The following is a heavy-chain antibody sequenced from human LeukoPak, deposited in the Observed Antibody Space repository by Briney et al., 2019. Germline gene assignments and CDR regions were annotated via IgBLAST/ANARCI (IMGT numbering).Heavy chain of an antibody. V-gene: IGHV3-9*01. CDR3: AKDNGNRGLNWFDP. CDR2: ISWNSGSI. J-gene: IGHJ5*02. D-gene: IGHD1-1*01. Sequence: PGGSLRLSCAASGLTFDDYAMHWVRQAPGKGLEWVSGISWNSGSIGYADSVKGRFTISRDNAKNSLYLQMNSLRAEDTALYSCAKDNGNRGLNWFDPWGQGPRVTASS. CDR1: GLTFDDYA.